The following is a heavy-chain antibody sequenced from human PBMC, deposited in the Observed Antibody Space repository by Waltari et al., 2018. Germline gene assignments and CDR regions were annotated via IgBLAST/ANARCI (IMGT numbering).Heavy chain of an antibody. Sequence: QVQLQQWGAGLLKPSETLSLTCAVYGGSFSGYYWSWIRQPPGKGLEWIGEINHSGSTNYNPSLKSRVTISVDTSKNQFSLKLSSVTAADTAVYYCARDRVGSSSSGFDYWGQGTLVTVSS. D-gene: IGHD6-6*01. CDR2: INHSGST. J-gene: IGHJ4*02. CDR3: ARDRVGSSSSGFDY. V-gene: IGHV4-34*01. CDR1: GGSFSGYY.